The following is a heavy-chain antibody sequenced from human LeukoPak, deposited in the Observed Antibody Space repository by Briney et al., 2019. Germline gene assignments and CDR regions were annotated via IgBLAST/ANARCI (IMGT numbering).Heavy chain of an antibody. J-gene: IGHJ4*02. Sequence: SETLSLTCAVSGVSFNDYYWSWVRQTPGKGLEWIGEINHSGYTNDSPSLKSRVTISIDTSRKQFSLNLRSVTVADTGIYYCTRMTTGHNYWGQGTLVTVSS. CDR2: INHSGYT. D-gene: IGHD4-17*01. CDR3: TRMTTGHNY. CDR1: GVSFNDYY. V-gene: IGHV4-34*01.